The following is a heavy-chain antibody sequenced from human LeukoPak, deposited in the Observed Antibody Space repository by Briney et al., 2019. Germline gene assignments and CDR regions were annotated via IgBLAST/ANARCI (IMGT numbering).Heavy chain of an antibody. Sequence: LRLSCAASGFTFSSYSMNWVRQPPGKGLEWIGYIYHRGTTYYNPSLESRVTISVDRSKNQFSLKLSSVTAADTAMFYCARVRDPYYYYMDVWGKGTTVTVSS. J-gene: IGHJ6*03. CDR1: GFTFSSYS. D-gene: IGHD5-24*01. CDR2: IYHRGTT. V-gene: IGHV4-30-2*01. CDR3: ARVRDPYYYYMDV.